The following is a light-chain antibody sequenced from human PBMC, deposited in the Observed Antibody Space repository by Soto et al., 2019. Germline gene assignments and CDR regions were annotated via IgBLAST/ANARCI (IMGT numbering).Light chain of an antibody. CDR3: QQDNKWPRT. J-gene: IGKJ1*01. CDR2: GAS. CDR1: QSVINN. V-gene: IGKV3-15*01. Sequence: EIVMTQSPATLSVSPGERATLSCWASQSVINNLAWYQQIRGQAPRLLIYGASTRATGIPARFSGSGSGTEFTLTITSLQSEDCAVYYCQQDNKWPRTVGQGTKVEIK.